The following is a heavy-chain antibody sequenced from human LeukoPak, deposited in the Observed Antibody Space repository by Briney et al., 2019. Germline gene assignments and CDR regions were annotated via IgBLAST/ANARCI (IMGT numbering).Heavy chain of an antibody. D-gene: IGHD6-6*01. J-gene: IGHJ4*02. V-gene: IGHV4-61*01. CDR1: GYSISSGYY. CDR3: ARVFDSSSSYYFDY. Sequence: PSATLSLTCTVSGYSISSGYYWGWIRQPPGKGLEWIGHIYYSGSTNYNPSLKSRVTISVDTSKNQFSLKLSSMTAADTAVYYCARVFDSSSSYYFDYWGQGTLVTVSS. CDR2: IYYSGST.